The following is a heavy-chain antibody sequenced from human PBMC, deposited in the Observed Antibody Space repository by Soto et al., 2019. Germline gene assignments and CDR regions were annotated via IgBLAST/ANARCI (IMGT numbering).Heavy chain of an antibody. J-gene: IGHJ4*02. CDR3: ARGGLEPFDY. Sequence: QPGGSLGLSCATSGFTFSSDWMHWVRQAPGKGLVWVSRINKDGSYRNYADFVEGRFTISGDDAKSELYLQMDRLRAEDTAVYYCARGGLEPFDYLGQGALVTVSS. D-gene: IGHD1-1*01. CDR1: GFTFSSDW. V-gene: IGHV3-74*01. CDR2: INKDGSYR.